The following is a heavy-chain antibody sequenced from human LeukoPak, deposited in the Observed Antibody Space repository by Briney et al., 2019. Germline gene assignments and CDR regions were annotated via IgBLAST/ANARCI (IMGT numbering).Heavy chain of an antibody. CDR2: INSDGSST. CDR1: GFTFSRYY. Sequence: PGGSLRLSCAASGFTFSRYYMHWVRQAPGKGLGWVSRINSDGSSTTYADSVKGRFTISRDNAKNTLYLQMNSLKVEDTAVYYCTRVFVGDEYSSSGYWGQGTLVTVSS. D-gene: IGHD6-13*01. J-gene: IGHJ4*02. CDR3: TRVFVGDEYSSSGY. V-gene: IGHV3-74*01.